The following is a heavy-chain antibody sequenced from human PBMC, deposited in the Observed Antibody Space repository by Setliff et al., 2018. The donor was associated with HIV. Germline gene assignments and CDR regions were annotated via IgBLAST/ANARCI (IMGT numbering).Heavy chain of an antibody. CDR2: INPSGGST. J-gene: IGHJ4*02. D-gene: IGHD4-17*01. V-gene: IGHV1-46*01. CDR1: GYTFTSYS. Sequence: ASVKVSCKASGYTFTSYSIHWVREAPGQGLEWMGIINPSGGSTSYAQKFQDRSTMTRDTSINTVYLEPSSLRSEDTAVCYCATYLHALGKSTMTTPLDHWGQGTLVTVSS. CDR3: ATYLHALGKSTMTTPLDH.